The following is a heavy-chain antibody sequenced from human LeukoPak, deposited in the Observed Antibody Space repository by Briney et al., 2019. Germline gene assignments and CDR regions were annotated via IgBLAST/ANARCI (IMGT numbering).Heavy chain of an antibody. V-gene: IGHV4-59*12. Sequence: PSETLSLTCTVSGGSISSYYWSWIRQPPGKGLEWIGYIYYSGSTNYNPPLKSRVTISVDTSKNQFSLKLSSVTAADTAVYYCARESRDGYSLDFDYWGQGTLVTVSS. D-gene: IGHD5-24*01. CDR1: GGSISSYY. CDR2: IYYSGST. J-gene: IGHJ4*02. CDR3: ARESRDGYSLDFDY.